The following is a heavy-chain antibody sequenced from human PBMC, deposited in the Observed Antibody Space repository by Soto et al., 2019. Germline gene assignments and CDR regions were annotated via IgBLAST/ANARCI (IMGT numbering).Heavy chain of an antibody. J-gene: IGHJ6*02. CDR1: GCAFTNYS. V-gene: IGHV1-69*08. D-gene: IGHD1-20*01. Sequence: GASVKVSCKVSGCAFTNYSLNWVRHAPGQGLEWLGGIIPLHNTSNYSLKLLGRGSVTADISSNTVYMHLSGLTSDDTATYYCAIWSNWNPLYYRGMDVWGQGTTVTVSS. CDR3: AIWSNWNPLYYRGMDV. CDR2: IIPLHNTS.